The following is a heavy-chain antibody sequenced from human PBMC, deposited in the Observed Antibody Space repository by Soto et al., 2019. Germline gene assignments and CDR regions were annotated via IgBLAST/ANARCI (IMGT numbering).Heavy chain of an antibody. CDR1: RGTFSNSA. V-gene: IGHV1-69*12. CDR3: ARVDGYDYGNYLDY. Sequence: QVQLVQSGAAVKKPGSSVKVSCKASRGTFSNSALSWVRLAPGQGLEWMGGIIPLYGTAKYAQKFQGRVTITADESTTTAYMELTSLRSADTAVYYCARVDGYDYGNYLDYWGQGTLVTVSS. J-gene: IGHJ4*02. D-gene: IGHD5-12*01. CDR2: IIPLYGTA.